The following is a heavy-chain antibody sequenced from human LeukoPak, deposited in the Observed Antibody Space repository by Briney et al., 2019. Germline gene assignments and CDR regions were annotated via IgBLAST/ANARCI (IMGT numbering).Heavy chain of an antibody. CDR3: ARGAPYSSSWYR. CDR1: GVSISSYY. V-gene: IGHV4-59*01. J-gene: IGHJ5*02. D-gene: IGHD6-13*01. CDR2: IYYSGST. Sequence: SETLSLTCTVSGVSISSYYWCWIRQPPGKGLEWIGYIYYSGSTNYNPSLKSSVTISVDPSKNQFSLKLSSVTAADTAVYYCARGAPYSSSWYRWGQGTLVTVSS.